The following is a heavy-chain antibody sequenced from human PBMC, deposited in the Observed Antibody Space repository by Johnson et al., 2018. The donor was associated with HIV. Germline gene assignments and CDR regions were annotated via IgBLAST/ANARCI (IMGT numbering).Heavy chain of an antibody. J-gene: IGHJ3*02. V-gene: IGHV3-74*01. Sequence: VQLVESGGGLVQPGGSLKLSCAASGFLFSDYWMHWVRQAPGQGLVWVSRINSYGSSTTYADSVKGRFTISRDNAKKTVYLQMNSLRGEDTAVYYCARAVYSSSSSCAFDIWGQGTMVTVSS. CDR3: ARAVYSSSSSCAFDI. CDR2: INSYGSST. CDR1: GFLFSDYW. D-gene: IGHD6-6*01.